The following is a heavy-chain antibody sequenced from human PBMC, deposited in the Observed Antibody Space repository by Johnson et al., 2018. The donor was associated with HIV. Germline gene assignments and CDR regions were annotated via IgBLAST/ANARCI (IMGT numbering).Heavy chain of an antibody. CDR1: GFTLDDYD. CDR2: INSDGSST. CDR3: ARQLKYYYDSSGYYYLSSAAFDI. Sequence: VQLVESGGGVVRPGGSLRLSCVASGFTLDDYDMSWVRQTPGKGLEWVSRINSDGSSTSYADSVKGRFTISRDNAKNTLYLQMNSLRAEDTAVYYCARQLKYYYDSSGYYYLSSAAFDIWGQGTMVTVSS. J-gene: IGHJ3*02. V-gene: IGHV3-20*04. D-gene: IGHD3-22*01.